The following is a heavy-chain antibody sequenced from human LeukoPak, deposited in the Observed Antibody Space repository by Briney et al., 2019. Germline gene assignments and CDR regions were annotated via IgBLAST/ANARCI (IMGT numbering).Heavy chain of an antibody. D-gene: IGHD6-13*01. Sequence: PSETLSLTCTVSGVSISSYYWSWIRQPPGKGLEWIGYIYYSGSTNYNPSLKSRVTISVDTSKNQFSLKLSSVTAADTAVYYCARWWAAAGNFDYWGQGTLVTVSS. V-gene: IGHV4-59*01. CDR1: GVSISSYY. J-gene: IGHJ4*02. CDR2: IYYSGST. CDR3: ARWWAAAGNFDY.